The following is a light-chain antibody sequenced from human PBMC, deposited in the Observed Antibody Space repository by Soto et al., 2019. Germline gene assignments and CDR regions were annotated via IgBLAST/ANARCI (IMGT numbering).Light chain of an antibody. CDR2: DVT. CDR3: TSYSSSTTHVV. Sequence: QSVLTQPASVSGSPGRSVTISCTGSSSDIGGFNYVSWYQHLPGRAPKLIIYDVTNRPSGISYRFSASKSGGTAFLTISGLQAEDEGYYYCTSYSSSTTHVVFGGGTKLTVL. J-gene: IGLJ2*01. CDR1: SSDIGGFNY. V-gene: IGLV2-14*03.